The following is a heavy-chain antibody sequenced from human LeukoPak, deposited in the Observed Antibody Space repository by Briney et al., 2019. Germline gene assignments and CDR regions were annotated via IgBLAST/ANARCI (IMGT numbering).Heavy chain of an antibody. Sequence: PGGSLRLSCAASGFTFSSYAMSWVRQAPGKGLEWVSAISGSGGSTYYADSVKGRFTISRDNAKNSLFLQMNSLRAEDTAVYYCARLPAYCSSTRCYYDYWGQGTLVTVSS. D-gene: IGHD2-2*01. V-gene: IGHV3-23*01. CDR1: GFTFSSYA. CDR2: ISGSGGST. J-gene: IGHJ4*02. CDR3: ARLPAYCSSTRCYYDY.